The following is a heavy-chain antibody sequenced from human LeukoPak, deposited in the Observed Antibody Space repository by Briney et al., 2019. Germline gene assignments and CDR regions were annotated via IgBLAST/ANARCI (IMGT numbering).Heavy chain of an antibody. CDR3: ARAPYDILTGYHLYYFDY. J-gene: IGHJ4*02. Sequence: GGSLRLSCGASGFTFSSYAMNWVRQAPGKGLEWVSSISSSSSYIYYADSVKGRFTISRDNAKNSLYLQMNSLRAEDTAVYYCARAPYDILTGYHLYYFDYWGQGTLVTVSS. V-gene: IGHV3-21*01. CDR2: ISSSSSYI. D-gene: IGHD3-9*01. CDR1: GFTFSSYA.